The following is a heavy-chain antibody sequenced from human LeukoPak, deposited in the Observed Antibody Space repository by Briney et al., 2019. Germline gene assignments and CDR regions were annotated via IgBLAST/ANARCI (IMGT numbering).Heavy chain of an antibody. J-gene: IGHJ4*02. V-gene: IGHV3-13*04. CDR2: IRSAGDT. CDR1: GFTFSMYD. Sequence: PGGSLRLSCAVSGFTFSMYDMHWVRQVAGKGLEWVSGIRSAGDTNYAGSVKGRFTISRENAKNSLYLQMSSLRAGDTALYYFARQSRLNTFDYWGQGILVTVSS. CDR3: ARQSRLNTFDY.